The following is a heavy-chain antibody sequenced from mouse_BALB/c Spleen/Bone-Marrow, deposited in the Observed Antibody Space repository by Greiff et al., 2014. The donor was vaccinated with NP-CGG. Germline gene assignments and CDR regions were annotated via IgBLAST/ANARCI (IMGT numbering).Heavy chain of an antibody. J-gene: IGHJ4*01. V-gene: IGHV5-4*02. CDR1: RFTFSDYY. Sequence: EVQGVESGGGLVKPGGSLKLSCAASRFTFSDYYMYWVRQTPEKRLEWVATISDGGSYTYYPDSVKGRFTISRDNAKNNLYLQLSSLKSEDSAMYYCARGPHDDDMDYWGQGTSVTVSS. CDR2: ISDGGSYT. CDR3: ARGPHDDDMDY. D-gene: IGHD2-3*01.